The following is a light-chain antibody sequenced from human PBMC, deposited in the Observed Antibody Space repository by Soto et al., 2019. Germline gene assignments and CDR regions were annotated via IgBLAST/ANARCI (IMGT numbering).Light chain of an antibody. CDR2: VGTGGIVG. J-gene: IGLJ1*01. Sequence: QPVLTQPPSASASLGASVTLTCTLSSGYSNYKVDWYQQRPGKGPRFVMRVGTGGIVGSKGDGIPDRFSVLGSGLNRYLTIKNIQEEDESDYHCGADHGSGSNFMCVFGTGTKVTVL. V-gene: IGLV9-49*01. CDR3: GADHGSGSNFMCV. CDR1: SGYSNYK.